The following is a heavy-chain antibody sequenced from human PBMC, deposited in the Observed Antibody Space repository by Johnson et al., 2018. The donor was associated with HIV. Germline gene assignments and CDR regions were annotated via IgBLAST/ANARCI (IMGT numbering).Heavy chain of an antibody. V-gene: IGHV3-66*01. CDR1: GLTVSTNY. Sequence: EQLVESGGGMVQPGGSLRLSCAASGLTVSTNYMSWVRQAPGRGLEWVSVVYSDGNTYYADSVKGRFTISRDDSKNTLYLQMNGLKTEDTAMYYCTTMSALWFGDIHVVGDGLDIWGQGTMVTVAS. J-gene: IGHJ3*02. CDR3: TTMSALWFGDIHVVGDGLDI. CDR2: VYSDGNT. D-gene: IGHD3-10*01.